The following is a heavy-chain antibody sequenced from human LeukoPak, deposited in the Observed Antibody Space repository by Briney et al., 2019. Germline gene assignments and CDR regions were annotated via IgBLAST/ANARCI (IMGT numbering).Heavy chain of an antibody. CDR3: ASIAAAGTLDY. CDR1: GGSFSGYY. CDR2: INHSGST. Sequence: SETLSLTCAVYGGSFSGYYWSWIRQPPGKGLEWIGEINHSGSTDYNLSLKSRVTISVDTSKNQFSLKLSSVTAADTAVYYCASIAAAGTLDYWGQGTLVTVSS. J-gene: IGHJ4*02. D-gene: IGHD6-13*01. V-gene: IGHV4-34*01.